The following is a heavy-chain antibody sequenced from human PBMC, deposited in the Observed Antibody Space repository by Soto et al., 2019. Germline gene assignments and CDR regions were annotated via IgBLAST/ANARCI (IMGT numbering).Heavy chain of an antibody. CDR1: GFTFSGYA. CDR3: ARDVPLGH. Sequence: QVQLVESGGGVVQPGGSLRVSCAASGFTFSGYAKHWVRQAPGKGLEWVAFISYDGSLKYYADSVKGRFTTSRDNSQNTLYLQMNSLRPEDTAVYYCARDVPLGHWGQGALVTVSS. CDR2: ISYDGSLK. V-gene: IGHV3-30-3*01. D-gene: IGHD3-16*01. J-gene: IGHJ4*02.